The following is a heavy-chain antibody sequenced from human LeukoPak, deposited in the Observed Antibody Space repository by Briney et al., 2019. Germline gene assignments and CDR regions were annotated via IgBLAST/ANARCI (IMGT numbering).Heavy chain of an antibody. CDR3: ARVLETNWFDP. V-gene: IGHV4-38-2*01. CDR2: IYHSGST. Sequence: SETLSLTCGVSGYSISSGYYWGWIRQPPGKGLEWIGSIYHSGSTYYNPSLKSRVTISVDTSKNQFSLKLSSVTAADTAVYYCARVLETNWFDPWGQGTPVTVSS. D-gene: IGHD1-1*01. J-gene: IGHJ5*02. CDR1: GYSISSGYY.